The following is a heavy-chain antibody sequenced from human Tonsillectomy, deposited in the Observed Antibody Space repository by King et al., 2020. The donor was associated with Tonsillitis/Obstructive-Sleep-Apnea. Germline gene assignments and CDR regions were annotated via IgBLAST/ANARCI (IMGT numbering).Heavy chain of an antibody. Sequence: VQLVESGVEVKKPGASVKVSCKASGYTFTSYGISWVRQAPGQGLEWMGWISTYNGNTNYAQKLQGRVTMTTDTSTSTAYMELRSLRSDDTAVYYCARNRFMTTVVTFDYWGQGTLVTVSS. V-gene: IGHV1-18*01. CDR3: ARNRFMTTVVTFDY. J-gene: IGHJ4*02. CDR1: GYTFTSYG. CDR2: ISTYNGNT. D-gene: IGHD4-23*01.